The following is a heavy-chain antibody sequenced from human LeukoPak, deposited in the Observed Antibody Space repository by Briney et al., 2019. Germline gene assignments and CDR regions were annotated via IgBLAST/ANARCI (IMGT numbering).Heavy chain of an antibody. Sequence: PSETLSLTCTVSGGSISSTSYFWGWLRQPPGKGLVWIGSFYYSGSTYYNPSLKSRVTISVDASKNQYSLRLSSVTAADTAFYYCAGYGDYSSRYLDNWGQGTLVTVSS. CDR3: AGYGDYSSRYLDN. CDR1: GGSISSTSYF. CDR2: FYYSGST. V-gene: IGHV4-39*01. D-gene: IGHD4-17*01. J-gene: IGHJ4*02.